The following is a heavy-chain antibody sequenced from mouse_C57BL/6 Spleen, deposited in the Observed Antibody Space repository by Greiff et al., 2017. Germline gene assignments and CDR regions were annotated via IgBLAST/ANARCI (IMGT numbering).Heavy chain of an antibody. V-gene: IGHV5-9-1*02. CDR3: TRVDGNYPDY. J-gene: IGHJ2*01. CDR1: GFTFSSYA. CDR2: ISSGGDYI. Sequence: EVQGVESGEGLVKPGGSLKLSCAASGFTFSSYAMSWVRQTPEKRLEWVAFISSGGDYIYYADTVKGRFTISRDNARNTLYLQMSSLKSEDTAMYYCTRVDGNYPDYWGQGTTLTVSS. D-gene: IGHD2-1*01.